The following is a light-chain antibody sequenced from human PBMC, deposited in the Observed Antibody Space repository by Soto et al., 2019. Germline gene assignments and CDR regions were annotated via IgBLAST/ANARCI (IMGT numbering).Light chain of an antibody. V-gene: IGKV1-5*03. CDR2: KAS. J-gene: IGKJ1*01. CDR1: QSISSR. Sequence: DIQMTQSPSTLSASVGDRVTITCRASQSISSRLAWYQQKPGKAPKLLIYKASSLETGVQSRFSGSGSGTEFTLIISSLQPDDFASYYCQQYGSSSPRTFGQGTKVEIK. CDR3: QQYGSSSPRT.